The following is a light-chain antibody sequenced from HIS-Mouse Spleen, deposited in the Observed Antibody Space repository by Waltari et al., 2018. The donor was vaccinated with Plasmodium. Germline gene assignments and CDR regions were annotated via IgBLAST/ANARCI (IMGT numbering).Light chain of an antibody. J-gene: IGKJ2*01. V-gene: IGKV3-20*01. CDR2: GAS. CDR3: QQYGSSPYT. Sequence: EIVLTQSPAPLSLSPGERATLPCRATPSVSSSYLAWYQQKPGQAPRLLIYGASSKATGIPDRFSGSGSGTDFTLTISRLEPEDFAVYYCQQYGSSPYTFGQGTKLEIK. CDR1: PSVSSSY.